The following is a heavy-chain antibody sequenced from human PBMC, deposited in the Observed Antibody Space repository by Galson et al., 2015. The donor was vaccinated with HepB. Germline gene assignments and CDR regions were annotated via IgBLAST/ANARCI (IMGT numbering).Heavy chain of an antibody. V-gene: IGHV4-39*01. CDR1: GGSISSSSYY. CDR2: IYYSGST. J-gene: IGHJ5*02. CDR3: ARRSSYGYVVS. Sequence: ETLSLTCTVSGGSISSSSYYWGWIRQPPGKGLEWIGSIYYSGSTYYNPSLKSRVTISVDTSKNQFSLKLSSVTAADTAVYYCARRSSYGYVVSWGQGTLVTVSS. D-gene: IGHD5-18*01.